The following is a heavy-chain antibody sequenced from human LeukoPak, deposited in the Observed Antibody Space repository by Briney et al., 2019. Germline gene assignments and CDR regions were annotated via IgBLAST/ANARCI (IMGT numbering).Heavy chain of an antibody. D-gene: IGHD2-15*01. Sequence: ASVKDSCKASGYTFTGYYMHWVRQAPGQGLEGMGWINPNSVGTNYAQKFQGRVTITTDTSTSTTYMEVRSLRSDGTAVYYCARGGRWFSIYYSYYMDVWGKGTTVTVFS. CDR1: GYTFTGYY. CDR3: ARGGRWFSIYYSYYMDV. CDR2: INPNSVGT. J-gene: IGHJ6*03. V-gene: IGHV1-2*02.